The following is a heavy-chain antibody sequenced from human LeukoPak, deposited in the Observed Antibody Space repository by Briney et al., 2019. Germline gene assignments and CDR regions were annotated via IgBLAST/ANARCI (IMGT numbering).Heavy chain of an antibody. CDR3: ARDHPVAGFDY. Sequence: GGSLRLSCAASGFTFSSYEMNWVRQAPGKGLEWVSYISSSGSTIYYADSAKGRFTISRDNAKNSLYLQMNSLRAEDTAVYYCARDHPVAGFDYWGQGTLVTVSS. V-gene: IGHV3-48*03. D-gene: IGHD6-19*01. CDR1: GFTFSSYE. J-gene: IGHJ4*02. CDR2: ISSSGSTI.